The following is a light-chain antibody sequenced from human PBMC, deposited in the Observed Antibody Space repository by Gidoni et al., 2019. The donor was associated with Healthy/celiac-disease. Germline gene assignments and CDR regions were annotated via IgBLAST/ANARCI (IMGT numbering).Light chain of an antibody. V-gene: IGLV3-19*01. J-gene: IGLJ1*01. CDR3: NSRDSSGNSYV. Sequence: SSELTQDHAVSLASGQTVRITCQGNSLRSYYASWYQQKPGQAPVLVIYGKNNRPSGIPDRFSGSSSGNTASLTIAGAQAEDEADYYCNSRDSSGNSYVFGTGTKVTVL. CDR2: GKN. CDR1: SLRSYY.